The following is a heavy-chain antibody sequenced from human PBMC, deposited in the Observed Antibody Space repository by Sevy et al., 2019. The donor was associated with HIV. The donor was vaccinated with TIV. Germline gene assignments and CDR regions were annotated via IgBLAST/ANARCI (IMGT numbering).Heavy chain of an antibody. J-gene: IGHJ4*02. CDR2: ISGSYNST. CDR1: GFTFSIYA. Sequence: GGSLRLSCAASGFTFSIYAMSWVRQAPGKGLEWVSGISGSYNSTYYADSVKGRFTISRDNSKNTLYLQMNSLRAEDTAVYYCAKDLYYDTSLFDYWGQGTLVTVPS. V-gene: IGHV3-23*01. D-gene: IGHD3-22*01. CDR3: AKDLYYDTSLFDY.